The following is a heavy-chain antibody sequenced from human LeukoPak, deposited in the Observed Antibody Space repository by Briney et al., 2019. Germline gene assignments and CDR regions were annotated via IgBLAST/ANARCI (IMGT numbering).Heavy chain of an antibody. J-gene: IGHJ4*02. D-gene: IGHD6-19*01. CDR1: GYTFTNYS. CDR2: ISAYNGNT. V-gene: IGHV1-18*01. Sequence: ASVKVSCKASGYTFTNYSINWVRLAPGQGLEWMGWISAYNGNTNYAQKLQGRVTMTTDTSTSTAYMELRSLRSDDTAVYYCARAHSSGWSFDYWGQGTLVTVSS. CDR3: ARAHSSGWSFDY.